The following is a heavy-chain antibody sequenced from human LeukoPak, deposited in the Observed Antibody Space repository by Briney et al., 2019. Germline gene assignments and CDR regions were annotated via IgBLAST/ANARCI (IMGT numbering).Heavy chain of an antibody. V-gene: IGHV2-70*01. CDR2: SAWDEDQ. CDR3: ARMGYSSSWHFDY. Sequence: SGPALVHPTRTLTLTCTFSGFSLSTSGRSVSWIRQPPGQALEWLALSAWDEDQIYNTYLKTRLTISHGSANTQMFLPMTELRSVDTATYYCARMGYSSSWHFDYWGQGTLVTVSS. CDR1: GFSLSTSGRS. D-gene: IGHD6-13*01. J-gene: IGHJ4*02.